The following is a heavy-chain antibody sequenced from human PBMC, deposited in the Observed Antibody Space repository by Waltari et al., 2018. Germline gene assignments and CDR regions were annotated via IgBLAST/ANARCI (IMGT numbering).Heavy chain of an antibody. Sequence: QVKLQQSGPGLVKPSETLSLTCAVSGYSIRSDYYWGWIRQPPGKGLEWIGNIYHSGITYYNSSLKSRVSISVDTSKNQFSLKVSSVTAADTAVYYCVRLSRPGGLDYWGQGTLVTVSA. CDR2: IYHSGIT. J-gene: IGHJ4*02. CDR3: VRLSRPGGLDY. V-gene: IGHV4-38-2*01. D-gene: IGHD1-1*01. CDR1: GYSIRSDYY.